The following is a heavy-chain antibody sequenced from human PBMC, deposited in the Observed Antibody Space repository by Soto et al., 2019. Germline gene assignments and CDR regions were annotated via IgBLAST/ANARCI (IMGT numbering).Heavy chain of an antibody. CDR1: GYSFTDYH. Sequence: GASVKVSCKASGYSFTDYHIHWVRQAPGQGLEWLGRIHPKSGGTSTAQKFQGWVTMTRDRSISTVYMELTRVRSDDTAVYFCARGHSIYCSNGVCSFFYNHEMDVWGQGTTVTVSS. D-gene: IGHD2-8*01. V-gene: IGHV1-2*04. CDR3: ARGHSIYCSNGVCSFFYNHEMDV. J-gene: IGHJ6*02. CDR2: IHPKSGGT.